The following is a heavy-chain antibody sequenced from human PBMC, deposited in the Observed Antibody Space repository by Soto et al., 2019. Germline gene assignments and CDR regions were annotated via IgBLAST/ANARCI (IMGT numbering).Heavy chain of an antibody. J-gene: IGHJ4*01. V-gene: IGHV1-58*01. CDR2: IVVGSGNT. CDR1: EFTSTSSA. Sequence: SVKVSCKASEFTSTSSAVQWVRQARGQRLEWIGWIVVGSGNTNYAQKFQERVTITRDMSASTAYMELSSLRSEGAGVYYCAAGLDYLGQGALVNVSS. CDR3: AAGLDY.